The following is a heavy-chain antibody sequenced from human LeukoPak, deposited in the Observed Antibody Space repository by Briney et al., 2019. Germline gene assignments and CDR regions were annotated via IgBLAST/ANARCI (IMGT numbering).Heavy chain of an antibody. Sequence: GGSLRLSCAASGFTFSSYGMHWVRQAPGKGLEWEAVISYDGSNKYYADSVKGRFTISRDNSKNTLYLQMNSLRAEDTAVYYCAKDYYDSSGYYFDAFDIWGQGTMVTVSS. V-gene: IGHV3-30*18. CDR2: ISYDGSNK. CDR1: GFTFSSYG. J-gene: IGHJ3*02. D-gene: IGHD3-22*01. CDR3: AKDYYDSSGYYFDAFDI.